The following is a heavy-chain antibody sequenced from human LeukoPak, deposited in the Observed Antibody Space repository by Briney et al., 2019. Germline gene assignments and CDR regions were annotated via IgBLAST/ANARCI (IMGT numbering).Heavy chain of an antibody. CDR2: ISGSGGST. D-gene: IGHD3-22*01. CDR1: GFTFSSYA. V-gene: IGHV3-23*01. CDR3: AKFPSDSSGYPFDY. J-gene: IGHJ4*02. Sequence: AGGSLRLSCAASGFTFSSYAMSWVRQAPGKGLEWVSAISGSGGSTYYADSVKGRFTISRDNSKNTLYLQMNSLRAEDTAVYYCAKFPSDSSGYPFDYWGQGTLVTVSS.